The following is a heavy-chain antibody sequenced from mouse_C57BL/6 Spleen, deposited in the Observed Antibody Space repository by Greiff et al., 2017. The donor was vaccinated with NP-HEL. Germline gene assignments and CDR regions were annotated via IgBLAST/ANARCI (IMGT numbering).Heavy chain of an antibody. V-gene: IGHV1-50*01. D-gene: IGHD4-1*01. CDR1: GYTFTSYW. J-gene: IGHJ1*03. CDR2: IDPSDSYT. CDR3: AKPNSHWYFDV. Sequence: VQLQQPGAELVKPGASVKLSCKASGYTFTSYWMQWVKQRPGQGLEWIGEIDPSDSYTNYNQKFKGKATLTVDTSSSTAYMQLSSLTSEDSAVYYCAKPNSHWYFDVWGTGTTVTVSS.